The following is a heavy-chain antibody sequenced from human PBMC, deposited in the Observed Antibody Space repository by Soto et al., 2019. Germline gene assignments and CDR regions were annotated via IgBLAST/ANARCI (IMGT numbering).Heavy chain of an antibody. Sequence: EVRLVESGGGLVKPGGSLRLSCTASGFTLSTYSMNWVRQAPGKGLEWVSSITSSSTYIYYSDSVQGRFTISRDNAKNTLYLQMDSLTVEDTALYFCMRDIRNFDIWGQGTLVAVSS. CDR1: GFTLSTYS. CDR3: MRDIRNFDI. CDR2: ITSSSTYI. V-gene: IGHV3-21*02. D-gene: IGHD3-10*01. J-gene: IGHJ4*02.